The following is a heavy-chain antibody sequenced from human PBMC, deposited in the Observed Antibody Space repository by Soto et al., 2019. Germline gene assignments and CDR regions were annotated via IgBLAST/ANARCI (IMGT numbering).Heavy chain of an antibody. CDR3: AKDPMVRGVVHYHFDY. D-gene: IGHD3-10*01. Sequence: GGSLRLSCAVSGFTFSNYAMSWVRRAPGKGLEWVSVISGGGDITYYADSVKGRFTISRDNSKNTLYLQMNSLGADDTAVYYCAKDPMVRGVVHYHFDYWGQGTLVTVSS. V-gene: IGHV3-23*01. CDR2: ISGGGDIT. J-gene: IGHJ4*02. CDR1: GFTFSNYA.